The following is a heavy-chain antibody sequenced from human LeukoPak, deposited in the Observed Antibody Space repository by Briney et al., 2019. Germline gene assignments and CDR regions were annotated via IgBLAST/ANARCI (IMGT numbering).Heavy chain of an antibody. CDR1: GYTFTSYD. CDR3: ARWYSSSYSLPEYYYYYYMDV. D-gene: IGHD6-6*01. V-gene: IGHV1-8*01. Sequence: ASVKVSCTASGYTFTSYDMNWVRQATGQGLEWMGWMNPNSGNTGYAQKFQGRVTMTRNTSISTAYMELSSLRSEDTAVYYCARWYSSSYSLPEYYYYYYMDVWGKGTTVTVSS. J-gene: IGHJ6*03. CDR2: MNPNSGNT.